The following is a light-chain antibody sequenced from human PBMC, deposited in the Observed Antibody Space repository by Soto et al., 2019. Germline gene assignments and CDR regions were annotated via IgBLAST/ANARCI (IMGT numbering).Light chain of an antibody. V-gene: IGLV2-23*03. Sequence: QSALTQPASMSGSPGQSITISCTGASSDVGSYYLVSWYQHHPGKAPKLIIYEGNERPSGVSNRFSGSRSGNTASLTISGLQAEDEADYYCCSTAGSSTFVFGAGTKVTVL. CDR3: CSTAGSSTFV. CDR2: EGN. J-gene: IGLJ1*01. CDR1: SSDVGSYYL.